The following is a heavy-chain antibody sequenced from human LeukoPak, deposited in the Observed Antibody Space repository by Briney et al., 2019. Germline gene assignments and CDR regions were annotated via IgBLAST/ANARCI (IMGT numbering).Heavy chain of an antibody. CDR2: INAGNGDT. CDR1: GYTFTTYA. D-gene: IGHD5-12*01. CDR3: ARDLEGFSGYDDFRY. V-gene: IGHV1-3*01. Sequence: ASVKVSCKATGYTFTTYAIHWVRQAPGQGLEWMGWINAGNGDTHFSQHFQGRVTITRDAAASTTYMELSRLTSEDTAMYYCARDLEGFSGYDDFRYWGPGTLVTVSS. J-gene: IGHJ4*02.